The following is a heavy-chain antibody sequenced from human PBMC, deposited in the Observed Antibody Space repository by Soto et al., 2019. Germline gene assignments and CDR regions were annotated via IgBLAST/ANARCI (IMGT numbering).Heavy chain of an antibody. Sequence: SETLALTCAVYGGSFSGYYWSWIRQPPGKGLEWIGEINHSGSTNYNPSLKSRVTISVDTSKNQFPLKLSSVTAADTAVYYCARDSSSWYPNTTFDYWGQGTLVTVSS. J-gene: IGHJ4*02. V-gene: IGHV4-34*01. D-gene: IGHD6-13*01. CDR2: INHSGST. CDR1: GGSFSGYY. CDR3: ARDSSSWYPNTTFDY.